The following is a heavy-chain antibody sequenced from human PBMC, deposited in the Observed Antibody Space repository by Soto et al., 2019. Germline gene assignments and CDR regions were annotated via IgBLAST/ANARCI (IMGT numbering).Heavy chain of an antibody. CDR3: ARHGAYSTSVYYYYGMDV. CDR1: GGAINSTAYY. CDR2: SNYGGPT. J-gene: IGHJ6*02. D-gene: IGHD6-13*01. V-gene: IGHV4-39*01. Sequence: SETLSLTCTVSGGAINSTAYYWGWIRQPPGKGLEWIGSSNYGGPTYYSPSLQSRVTISLDTAKNHFSLNLRSVTAADTAVYYCARHGAYSTSVYYYYGMDVWGQGTTVTVSS.